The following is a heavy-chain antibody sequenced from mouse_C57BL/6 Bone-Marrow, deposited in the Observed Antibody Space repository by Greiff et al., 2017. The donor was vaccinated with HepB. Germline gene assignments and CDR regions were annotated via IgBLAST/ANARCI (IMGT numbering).Heavy chain of an antibody. CDR2: IYPGSGNT. V-gene: IGHV1-76*01. CDR3: ARRGYYDFYFDY. Sequence: VQLQQSGAELVRPGASVKLSCKASGYTFTDYYINWVKQRPGQGLEWIARIYPGSGNTYYNEKFKGKATLTAEKSSSTAYMQLSSLTSEDSAVYFCARRGYYDFYFDYWGQGTTLTVSS. D-gene: IGHD2-4*01. J-gene: IGHJ2*01. CDR1: GYTFTDYY.